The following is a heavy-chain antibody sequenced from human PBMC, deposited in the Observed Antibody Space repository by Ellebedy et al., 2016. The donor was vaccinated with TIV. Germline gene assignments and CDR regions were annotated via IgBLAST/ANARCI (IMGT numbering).Heavy chain of an antibody. Sequence: GGSLRLXCAASGFTFSNAWMSWVRQAPGKGLEWVGRIKSKTDGGTTDYAAPVKGRFTISRDDSKNTLYLQMNSLKTEDTAVYYCTTESGPYDILTGYPNWGQGTLVTVSS. CDR3: TTESGPYDILTGYPN. CDR1: GFTFSNAW. D-gene: IGHD3-9*01. V-gene: IGHV3-15*01. J-gene: IGHJ4*02. CDR2: IKSKTDGGTT.